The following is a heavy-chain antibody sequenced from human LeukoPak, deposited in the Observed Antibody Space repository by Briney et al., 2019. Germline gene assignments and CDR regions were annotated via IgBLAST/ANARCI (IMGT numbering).Heavy chain of an antibody. V-gene: IGHV3-23*01. CDR1: GFTFSSYA. CDR2: ISGSGGST. D-gene: IGHD6-19*01. CDR3: AKERSSGWPFDY. Sequence: GGSLRLSCAASGFTFSSYAMSWVRQAPGKGLEWVSTISGSGGSTYYADSVRGRFTISRDNSKNTVYLQMNSLRADDTAVYYCAKERSSGWPFDYWGQGTLVTVSS. J-gene: IGHJ4*02.